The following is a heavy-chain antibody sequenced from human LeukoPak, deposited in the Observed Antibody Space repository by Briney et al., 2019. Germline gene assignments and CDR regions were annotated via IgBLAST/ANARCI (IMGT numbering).Heavy chain of an antibody. V-gene: IGHV4-39*01. J-gene: IGHJ3*02. Sequence: SGTLSLTCTVSGGSISSSSYYWGWIRQPPGKGLEWIGSLYYSGNTYYNPSLKSRVTISVDTSKNQFSLKLRSVTAADTAVYYCARLKSRLAAIDIWGQGTMVTVSS. CDR2: LYYSGNT. D-gene: IGHD3-9*01. CDR3: ARLKSRLAAIDI. CDR1: GGSISSSSYY.